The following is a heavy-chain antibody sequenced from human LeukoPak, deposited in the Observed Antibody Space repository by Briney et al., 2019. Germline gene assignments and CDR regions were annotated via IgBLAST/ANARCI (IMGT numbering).Heavy chain of an antibody. CDR3: ARGRSKIYGHYYFDY. J-gene: IGHJ4*02. Sequence: PSETLSLTCAVYGGSFSGYYWSWIRQPPGKGLEWIGEINHSGSTNYNPSLKSRVTISVDTSKNQFSLKLSSVTAADTAVYYCARGRSKIYGHYYFDYWGQGTLVTVSS. CDR2: INHSGST. V-gene: IGHV4-34*01. D-gene: IGHD2/OR15-2a*01. CDR1: GGSFSGYY.